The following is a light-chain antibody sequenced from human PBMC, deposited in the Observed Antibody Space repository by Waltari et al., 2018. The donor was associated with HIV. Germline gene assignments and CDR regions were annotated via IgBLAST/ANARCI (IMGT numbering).Light chain of an antibody. V-gene: IGLV2-14*01. CDR3: SSYTSSSSVV. Sequence: QSALTQPASVSGSPGQSITISCTGTSSDVGGYNYVSWYQQHPSKAPKLMIYDVSTRPSGVANRFSGSKTGNTASLTISGLQAEDEADYYCSSYTSSSSVVFGGGTKLTVL. CDR1: SSDVGGYNY. J-gene: IGLJ2*01. CDR2: DVS.